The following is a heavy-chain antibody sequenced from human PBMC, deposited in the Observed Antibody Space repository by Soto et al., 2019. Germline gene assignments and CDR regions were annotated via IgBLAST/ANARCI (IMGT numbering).Heavy chain of an antibody. CDR3: ARDQTVLDY. V-gene: IGHV1-18*04. Sequence: QVQLVQSGAEVKKPVASVKVSCKASGYTFTSYDFNWVRQAPGQGLEWMGWISAYSGNTNYAQKFQGRVTMTTDTSTSTDYRELRSLRSDDTAVYYCARDQTVLDYWGQGTLVTVSS. CDR2: ISAYSGNT. CDR1: GYTFTSYD. J-gene: IGHJ4*02. D-gene: IGHD4-17*01.